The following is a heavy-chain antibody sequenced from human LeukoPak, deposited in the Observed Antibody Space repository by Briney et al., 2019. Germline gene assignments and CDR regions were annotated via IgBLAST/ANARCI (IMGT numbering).Heavy chain of an antibody. CDR3: ARHREDIVVVPFDY. CDR1: GGSISSSSYY. V-gene: IGHV4-39*01. CDR2: IYYSGNT. D-gene: IGHD2-2*01. J-gene: IGHJ4*02. Sequence: SETLSLTCTVSGGSISSSSYYWGWIRQPPGKGLESIGSIYYSGNTYYNPSLKSRVTISVDKSKNQFSLRLSSVTAADTAVYYCARHREDIVVVPFDYWGQGTLVTVPS.